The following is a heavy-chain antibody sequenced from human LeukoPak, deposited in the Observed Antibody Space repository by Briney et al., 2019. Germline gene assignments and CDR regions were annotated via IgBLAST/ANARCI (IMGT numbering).Heavy chain of an antibody. CDR3: ATAYSSSWPFFDY. CDR2: FDPEDGET. CDR1: GYTLTELS. Sequence: ASVKVSCKVSGYTLTELSMHWVRQAPGKGLEWMGGFDPEDGETIYAQKFQGRATMTEDTSTDTAYMELSSLRSEDTAVYYCATAYSSSWPFFDYWGQGTLVTVSS. V-gene: IGHV1-24*01. D-gene: IGHD6-13*01. J-gene: IGHJ4*02.